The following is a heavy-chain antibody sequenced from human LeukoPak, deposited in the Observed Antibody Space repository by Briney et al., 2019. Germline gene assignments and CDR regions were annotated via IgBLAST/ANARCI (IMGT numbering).Heavy chain of an antibody. J-gene: IGHJ4*02. Sequence: GGSLRLSCAASGFAFSSNAMSWVRQAPGKGLEWVSVITGNGGRTYYADSVKGRFTISRDNSKNTLSLQMNSLRAEDTAVYYCAKDAVAPGSSGDYFDYWGQGTLVTVSS. CDR1: GFAFSSNA. V-gene: IGHV3-23*01. D-gene: IGHD1-26*01. CDR2: ITGNGGRT. CDR3: AKDAVAPGSSGDYFDY.